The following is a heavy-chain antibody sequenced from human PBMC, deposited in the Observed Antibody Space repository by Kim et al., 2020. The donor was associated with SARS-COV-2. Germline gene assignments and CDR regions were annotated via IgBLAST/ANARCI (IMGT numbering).Heavy chain of an antibody. D-gene: IGHD6-13*01. V-gene: IGHV5-51*01. J-gene: IGHJ3*02. CDR3: ARHPAAPNSSDAFDI. Sequence: GESLKISCKASEYSFSTYWIGWVRQMTGKGLEWMGIIYPGDSDTRYNPSFQGQVTISADKSINTAYLQWSSLKASDTAIYYCARHPAAPNSSDAFDIWGQGTMVIVSS. CDR2: IYPGDSDT. CDR1: EYSFSTYW.